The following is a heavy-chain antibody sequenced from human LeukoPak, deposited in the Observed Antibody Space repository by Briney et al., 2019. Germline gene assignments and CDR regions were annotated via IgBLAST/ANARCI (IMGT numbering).Heavy chain of an antibody. Sequence: ASVKVSCKASGYTFTSYGISWVRQAPGQGLEWMGWISAYNGNTNCAQKLQGRVTMTTDTSTSTAYMELRSLRSDDTAVYYCASALRAVAGAYYYYGMDVWGQGTTVTVSS. CDR3: ASALRAVAGAYYYYGMDV. CDR2: ISAYNGNT. D-gene: IGHD6-19*01. J-gene: IGHJ6*02. CDR1: GYTFTSYG. V-gene: IGHV1-18*01.